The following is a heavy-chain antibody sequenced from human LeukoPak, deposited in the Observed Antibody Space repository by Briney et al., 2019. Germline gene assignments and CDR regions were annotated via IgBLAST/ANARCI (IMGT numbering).Heavy chain of an antibody. CDR1: GFTFSSYA. D-gene: IGHD4-17*01. CDR3: ARDAGYGDPLYYFDY. Sequence: GGSLRLSCAASGFTFSSYAMHWVRQAPGKGLEWVAVISYDGSNKYYADSVKGRFTISRDNSKNTLYLQMNSLRAEDTAVYYCARDAGYGDPLYYFDYWGQGTLVTVSS. CDR2: ISYDGSNK. V-gene: IGHV3-30-3*01. J-gene: IGHJ4*02.